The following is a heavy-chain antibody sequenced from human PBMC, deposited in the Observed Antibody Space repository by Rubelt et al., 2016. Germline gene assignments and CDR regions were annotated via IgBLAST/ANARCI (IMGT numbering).Heavy chain of an antibody. CDR2: IYHSGAT. Sequence: QLQLQESGPGLVKPSETLSLTCTVSSGFISSSSYYWGWIRTPPGKGLEWIGSIYHSGATYYNPSLTSRVTTSVDTSENQFSLKLSSVTAAETAMYDWAKLNGQWEVPYFDDWGQGTLVAVSS. D-gene: IGHD1-26*01. CDR1: SGFISSSSYY. V-gene: IGHV4-39*07. CDR3: AKLNGQWEVPYFDD. J-gene: IGHJ4*02.